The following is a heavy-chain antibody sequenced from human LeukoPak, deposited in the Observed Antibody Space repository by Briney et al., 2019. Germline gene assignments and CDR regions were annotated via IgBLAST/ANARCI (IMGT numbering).Heavy chain of an antibody. CDR3: AREGGDGYNYYYYGMDV. J-gene: IGHJ6*02. Sequence: PGGSLRLSCAASGFTFSDYYMSWIRQAPGKGLEWVSYISSSGSTIYYADSVKGRFTISRDNAKNSLYLQVNSLRAEDTAVYYCAREGGDGYNYYYYGMDVWGQGTTVTVPS. V-gene: IGHV3-11*01. CDR1: GFTFSDYY. CDR2: ISSSGSTI. D-gene: IGHD5-24*01.